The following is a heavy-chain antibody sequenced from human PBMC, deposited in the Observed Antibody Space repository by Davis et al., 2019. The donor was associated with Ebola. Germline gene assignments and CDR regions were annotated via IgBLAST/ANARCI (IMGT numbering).Heavy chain of an antibody. CDR3: ARDFWSGYSDYGMDV. CDR1: GFTFSSYA. Sequence: GGSLRLSCAASGFTFSSYAMHWVRQAPGKGLEWVAVISYDGSNKYYADSVKGRFTISRDNSKNTLYLQMNSLRAEDTAVYYCARDFWSGYSDYGMDVWGQGTTVTVSS. V-gene: IGHV3-30-3*01. D-gene: IGHD3-3*01. J-gene: IGHJ6*02. CDR2: ISYDGSNK.